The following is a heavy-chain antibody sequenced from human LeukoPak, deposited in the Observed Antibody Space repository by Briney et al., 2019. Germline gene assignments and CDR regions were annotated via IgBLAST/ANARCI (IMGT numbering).Heavy chain of an antibody. V-gene: IGHV3-7*03. D-gene: IGHD3-3*01. CDR2: IKPGGNEK. Sequence: GGSLRLSCAASGFTFNNYWMTWVRQGPGKGLEWVANIKPGGNEKYYVDSVKGRFTISRDNVKNSLYLQMNSLRAEDTAIYYCATFRFLGTWGQGTMVTVST. J-gene: IGHJ3*01. CDR1: GFTFNNYW. CDR3: ATFRFLGT.